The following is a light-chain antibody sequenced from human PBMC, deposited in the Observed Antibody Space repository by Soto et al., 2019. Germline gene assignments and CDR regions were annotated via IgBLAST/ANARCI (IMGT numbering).Light chain of an antibody. Sequence: SQMTNSPAALSASVRDRVTITCLASQSVSTYLNWYSQKSGGAPKLLIHGVSKLENGTPSRFSGSGLATDFTLTINTLQPEDFAVYFCQETYMVPYTSGQGSKV. CDR3: QETYMVPYT. J-gene: IGKJ2*01. CDR1: QSVSTY. CDR2: GVS. V-gene: IGKV1-39*01.